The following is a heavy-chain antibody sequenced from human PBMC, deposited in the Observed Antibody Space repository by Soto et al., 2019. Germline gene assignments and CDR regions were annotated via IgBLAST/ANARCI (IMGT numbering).Heavy chain of an antibody. J-gene: IGHJ6*02. Sequence: GGSLRLSCSASGFTFSSYAMHWVRQAPGKGLEYVSAISSNGGSTYYADSVKGRFTISRDNSKNTLYLQMSSLRAEDTAVYYCVKDAPLGRYDFWSGYLGSHYYYYYGMDVWGQGTTVTVSS. CDR1: GFTFSSYA. V-gene: IGHV3-64D*08. CDR3: VKDAPLGRYDFWSGYLGSHYYYYYGMDV. CDR2: ISSNGGST. D-gene: IGHD3-3*01.